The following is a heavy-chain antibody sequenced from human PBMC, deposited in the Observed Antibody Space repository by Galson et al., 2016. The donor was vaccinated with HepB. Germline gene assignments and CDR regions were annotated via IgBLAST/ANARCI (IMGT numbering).Heavy chain of an antibody. CDR2: ISSDGGST. CDR3: VTYYYNFWSGYSDWYFDL. D-gene: IGHD3-3*01. Sequence: LRLSCAASGFSFSSFAMPWVRQAPGKGLEYVSGISSDGGSTNYADSVKGRFTISRDNSKTTLYIQMSSLRAEDTAVYYCVTYYYNFWSGYSDWYFDLWGRGTLVIVSS. CDR1: GFSFSSFA. J-gene: IGHJ2*01. V-gene: IGHV3-64D*06.